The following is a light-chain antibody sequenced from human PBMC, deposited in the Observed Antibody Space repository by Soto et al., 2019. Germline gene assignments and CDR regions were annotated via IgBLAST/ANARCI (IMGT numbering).Light chain of an antibody. CDR1: LSISSN. Sequence: DIQMTQSPSSLSASVGDRVTITCRASLSISSNLNWYQQKPGKAPKLLIYTASILQSGVPSRFSGSGSGADFTLTINSLQPEDFATYYCQQTYSTPLFTFGPGTKVDIK. J-gene: IGKJ3*01. CDR2: TAS. CDR3: QQTYSTPLFT. V-gene: IGKV1-39*01.